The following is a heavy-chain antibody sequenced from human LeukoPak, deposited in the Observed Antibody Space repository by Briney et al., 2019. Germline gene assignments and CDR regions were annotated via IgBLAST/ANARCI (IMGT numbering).Heavy chain of an antibody. J-gene: IGHJ4*02. CDR2: IYSGGST. D-gene: IGHD6-19*01. CDR3: ARGLRSSGWSLFDY. CDR1: GFTVSSNY. Sequence: GGSLRLSCAASGFTVSSNYMSWVRQAPGKGLEWVSVIYSGGSTYYADSVKGRFTISRHNSKNTLYLQMNSLRAEDTAVYYCARGLRSSGWSLFDYWGQGTLVTVSS. V-gene: IGHV3-66*01.